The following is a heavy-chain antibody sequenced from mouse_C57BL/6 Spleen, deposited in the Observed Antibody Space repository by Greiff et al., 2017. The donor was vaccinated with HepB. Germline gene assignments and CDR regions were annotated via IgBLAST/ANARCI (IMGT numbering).Heavy chain of an antibody. CDR1: GYTFTSYW. V-gene: IGHV1-52*01. D-gene: IGHD1-1*01. Sequence: VQLQQSGAELVRPGSSVKLSCKASGYTFTSYWMHWVKQRPIQGLEWIGNIDPSDSETHYNQKFKDKATLTVDKSSSTAYMQLSSLTSEDSAVYYCARGGLLRSNYFDYWGQGTTLTVSS. J-gene: IGHJ2*01. CDR3: ARGGLLRSNYFDY. CDR2: IDPSDSET.